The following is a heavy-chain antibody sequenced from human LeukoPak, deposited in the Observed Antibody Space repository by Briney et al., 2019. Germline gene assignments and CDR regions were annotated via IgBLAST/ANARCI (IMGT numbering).Heavy chain of an antibody. CDR2: IYYSGSA. Sequence: SETLSLTCTVSGGSISSSSYYWSWIRQPPGKGLEWIGSIYYSGSAYYNPSLKSRVTISVDTSKNQFSLKLSSVTAADTAVYYCARHIYNYYDSSGYYYFDYWGQGTLVTVSS. V-gene: IGHV4-39*01. CDR1: GGSISSSSYY. D-gene: IGHD3-22*01. J-gene: IGHJ4*02. CDR3: ARHIYNYYDSSGYYYFDY.